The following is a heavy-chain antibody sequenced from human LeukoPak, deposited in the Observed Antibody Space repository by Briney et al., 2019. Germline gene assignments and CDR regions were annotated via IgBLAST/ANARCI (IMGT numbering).Heavy chain of an antibody. J-gene: IGHJ4*02. CDR3: ARHLAYYDFWSGYQKNFDY. CDR1: GGSISSGGYY. D-gene: IGHD3-3*01. V-gene: IGHV4-30-4*08. Sequence: SQTLSLTCTVSGGSISSGGYYWSWIRQPPGKGLEWIGYIYYSGSTYYNPSLKSRVTISVDTSKNQFSLKLSSVTAADAAVYYCARHLAYYDFWSGYQKNFDYWGQGTLVTVSS. CDR2: IYYSGST.